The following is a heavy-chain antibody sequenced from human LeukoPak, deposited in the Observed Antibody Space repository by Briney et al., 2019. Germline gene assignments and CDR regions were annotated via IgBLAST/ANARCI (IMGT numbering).Heavy chain of an antibody. J-gene: IGHJ5*02. D-gene: IGHD3-16*01. CDR3: ARRGTYDWFDP. CDR2: IYYSGST. Sequence: SETLSLTCTVSGGSISSYYWSWIRQPPGKGLEWIGYIYYSGSTNYDPSLKSRVTISVDMSKNQFSLKLNSVTAADTAVYYCARRGTYDWFDPWGQGTLVIVS. V-gene: IGHV4-59*01. CDR1: GGSISSYY.